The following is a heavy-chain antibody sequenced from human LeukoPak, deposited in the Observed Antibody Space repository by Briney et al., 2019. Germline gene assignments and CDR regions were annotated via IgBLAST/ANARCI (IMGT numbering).Heavy chain of an antibody. CDR1: GYTFTSYY. CDR2: IKPSGGDT. Sequence: GASVKVSCKASGYTFTSYYMHWVRQAPGQGLEWMGIIKPSGGDTSYAQKFQGRLTMTRDTSTNTVYMELTSLRSEDTAVYYCAREVMDNLRFDYWGQGTLVTVSS. V-gene: IGHV1-46*01. D-gene: IGHD1-14*01. CDR3: AREVMDNLRFDY. J-gene: IGHJ4*02.